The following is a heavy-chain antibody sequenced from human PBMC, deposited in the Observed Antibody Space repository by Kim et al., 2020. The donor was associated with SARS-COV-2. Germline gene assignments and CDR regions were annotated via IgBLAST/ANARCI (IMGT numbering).Heavy chain of an antibody. D-gene: IGHD2-8*02. CDR1: GFTFSSYG. CDR3: AKDRSGGYPWGDYYYYGMGV. Sequence: GGSLRLSCAASGFTFSSYGMHWVRQAPGKGLEWVAVISYDGSNKYYADSVKGRFTISRDNSKNTLYLQMNSLRAEDTTVYYCAKDRSGGYPWGDYYYYGMGVWGQGTTVTVSS. V-gene: IGHV3-30*18. J-gene: IGHJ6*02. CDR2: ISYDGSNK.